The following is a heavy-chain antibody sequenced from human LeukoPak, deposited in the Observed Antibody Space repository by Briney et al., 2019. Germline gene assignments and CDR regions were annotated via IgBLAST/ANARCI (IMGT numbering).Heavy chain of an antibody. CDR2: INDRGST. D-gene: IGHD6-13*01. CDR1: GDSVRSYD. J-gene: IGHJ6*02. CDR3: VRDSRYGSGWFEDGLDF. V-gene: IGHV4-59*02. Sequence: SEILSLTCTVSGDSVRSYDWSWIRQPPGQGLEWLGHINDRGSTNYNPSLQGRVTISIDTSKNQFSLKVNSVPAADTAVYYCVRDSRYGSGWFEDGLDFWGQGTTVTVSS.